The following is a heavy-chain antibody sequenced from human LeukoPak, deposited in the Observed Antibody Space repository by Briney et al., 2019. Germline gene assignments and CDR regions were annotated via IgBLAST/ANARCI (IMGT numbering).Heavy chain of an antibody. J-gene: IGHJ6*03. D-gene: IGHD4-23*01. CDR2: ISSSGSTI. CDR1: GFTFSSYE. CDR3: AKDSRGGNRGDYYYYYMDV. Sequence: GGSLRLSCAASGFTFSSYEMNWVRQAPGKGLEWVSYISSSGSTIYYADSVKGRFTISRDNSKNTLYLQMNSLRAEDTALCYCAKDSRGGNRGDYYYYYMDVWGKGTTVTVSS. V-gene: IGHV3-48*03.